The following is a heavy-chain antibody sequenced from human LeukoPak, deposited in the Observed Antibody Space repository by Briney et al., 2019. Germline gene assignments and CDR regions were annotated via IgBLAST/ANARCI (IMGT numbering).Heavy chain of an antibody. D-gene: IGHD6-13*01. Sequence: PGGSLRLSCAASGFTFSSYSMNWVRQAPGKGLEWVSSISSSSSYIYYADSVKGRFTISRDNAKNSLYLQMNSLRAEDTAVYYCASVKSGYSSSWTVWGQGTMVTVSS. CDR2: ISSSSSYI. CDR1: GFTFSSYS. J-gene: IGHJ3*01. CDR3: ASVKSGYSSSWTV. V-gene: IGHV3-21*01.